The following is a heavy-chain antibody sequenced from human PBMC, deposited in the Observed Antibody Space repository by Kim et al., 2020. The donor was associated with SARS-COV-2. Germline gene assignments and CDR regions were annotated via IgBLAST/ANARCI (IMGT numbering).Heavy chain of an antibody. CDR1: GGSISDYH. Sequence: SETLSLTCTVSGGSISDYHWSWIRQPPGKGLEWIGYVYYSGTTNYNPSLKSRVTISVDTSKNQVSLKLNSVTAAATAVYYCARARQQVVGYLDYWGQGT. J-gene: IGHJ4*02. D-gene: IGHD6-13*01. CDR3: ARARQQVVGYLDY. CDR2: VYYSGTT. V-gene: IGHV4-59*01.